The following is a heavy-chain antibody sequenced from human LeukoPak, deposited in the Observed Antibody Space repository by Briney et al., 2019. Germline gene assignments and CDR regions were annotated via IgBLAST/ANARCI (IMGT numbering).Heavy chain of an antibody. CDR3: ARGVGYCSGGSCYYYYYMDV. D-gene: IGHD2-15*01. CDR2: IYTSEST. Sequence: SETLSLTCTVSSGSISSSYWSWIRQPAGKGLEWIGRIYTSESTNYNPSLKSRVTISVDTSKNQFSLKLSSVTAADTAVYYCARGVGYCSGGSCYYYYYMDVWGKGTTVTVSS. J-gene: IGHJ6*03. CDR1: SGSISSSY. V-gene: IGHV4-4*07.